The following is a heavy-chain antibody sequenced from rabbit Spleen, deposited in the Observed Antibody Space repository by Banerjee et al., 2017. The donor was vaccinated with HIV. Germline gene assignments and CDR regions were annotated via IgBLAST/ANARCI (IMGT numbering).Heavy chain of an antibody. Sequence: QEQLVESGGGLVQPGGSLKLSCKASGFDFSAYGLSWVRQAPGKGLEWIGYIDPVFGITYYASWVNGRFSISRENAQNTVFLQMTSLTAADTATYFCARDGAGGSYFALWGPGTLVTVS. CDR2: IDPVFGIT. CDR1: GFDFSAYG. CDR3: ARDGAGGSYFAL. J-gene: IGHJ4*01. D-gene: IGHD8-1*01. V-gene: IGHV1S47*01.